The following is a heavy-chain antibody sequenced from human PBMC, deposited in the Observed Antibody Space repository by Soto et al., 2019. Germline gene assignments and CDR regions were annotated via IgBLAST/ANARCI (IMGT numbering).Heavy chain of an antibody. CDR3: AAGGGLPRYY. V-gene: IGHV3-74*01. J-gene: IGHJ4*02. CDR2: IKNDGSGT. D-gene: IGHD5-12*01. Sequence: GGSQRLSYAASGFTFSNYWMHWVRQAPGKGPMWVSRIKNDGSGTYYADSVKGRLTISRDNAKNTLYLQMNSLRAEDTAVYYCAAGGGLPRYYWGQGTLVTVSS. CDR1: GFTFSNYW.